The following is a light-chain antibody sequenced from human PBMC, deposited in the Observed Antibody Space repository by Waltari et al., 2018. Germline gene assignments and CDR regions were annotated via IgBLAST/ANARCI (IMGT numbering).Light chain of an antibody. Sequence: DIVLPPSPGTLRLSPGERATLSCRAIQSVSRSLAWYQQKPGQAPRLLIYGASSRATGVPDRFSGSGSGTDFSLTISRLEPEDFAVYYCQHYVRLPVTFGQGTKVEIK. CDR3: QHYVRLPVT. CDR2: GAS. V-gene: IGKV3-20*01. J-gene: IGKJ1*01. CDR1: QSVSRS.